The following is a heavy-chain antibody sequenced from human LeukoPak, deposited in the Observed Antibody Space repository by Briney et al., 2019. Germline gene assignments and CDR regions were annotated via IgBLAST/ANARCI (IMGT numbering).Heavy chain of an antibody. V-gene: IGHV3-23*01. D-gene: IGHD2-15*01. Sequence: GGSLRLSCAASGFTFSSYAMSWVHQAPGKGLEWVSAISGSSGSTYYADSVKGRFTISRDNSKNTLYLQMNSLRAEDTAVYYCAKGKGSEAAHFDYWGQGTLVTVSS. CDR1: GFTFSSYA. J-gene: IGHJ4*02. CDR2: ISGSSGST. CDR3: AKGKGSEAAHFDY.